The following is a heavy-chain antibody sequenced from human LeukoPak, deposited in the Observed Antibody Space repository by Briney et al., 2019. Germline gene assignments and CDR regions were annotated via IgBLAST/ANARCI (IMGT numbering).Heavy chain of an antibody. CDR2: TRANAVSS. Sequence: RPGGALRLSCADSRFTFCSYTMDWVTQAPGKGREWLSGTRANAVSSSYADSVKGRFTISRDNSKNTLYLHMDRLGTEDTAVYYCASMPSTEIYYFYYMDVWGKGTTVTVSS. CDR1: RFTFCSYT. J-gene: IGHJ6*03. V-gene: IGHV3-23*01. D-gene: IGHD2-2*01. CDR3: ASMPSTEIYYFYYMDV.